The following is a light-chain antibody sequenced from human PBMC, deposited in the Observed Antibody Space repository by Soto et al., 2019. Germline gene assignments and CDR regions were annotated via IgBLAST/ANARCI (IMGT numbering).Light chain of an antibody. Sequence: EIVLTQSPATLSLSPGERATLSCRASQSVSSSYLAWYQQRPGQAPRLLIFGASYRATGIPDRFSGSGSGTDFTLTISRLEPEDFAVSYCQHYSSSPPEFTFGPGTKVDSK. J-gene: IGKJ3*01. CDR2: GAS. CDR1: QSVSSSY. CDR3: QHYSSSPPEFT. V-gene: IGKV3-20*01.